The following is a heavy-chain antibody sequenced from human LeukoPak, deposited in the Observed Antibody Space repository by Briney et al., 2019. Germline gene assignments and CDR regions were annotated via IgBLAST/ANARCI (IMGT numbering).Heavy chain of an antibody. Sequence: GGSLRLSCAASGFTFSDYSMNWVRQAPGKGLEWVSSISSSSTYIHYADSVKGRFTISRDNAKNSLYLQMNSLRSEDTAVYYCATGLHGSSGYYFAFDIWGQGTMVTVSS. CDR1: GFTFSDYS. J-gene: IGHJ3*02. CDR3: ATGLHGSSGYYFAFDI. D-gene: IGHD3-22*01. CDR2: ISSSSTYI. V-gene: IGHV3-21*04.